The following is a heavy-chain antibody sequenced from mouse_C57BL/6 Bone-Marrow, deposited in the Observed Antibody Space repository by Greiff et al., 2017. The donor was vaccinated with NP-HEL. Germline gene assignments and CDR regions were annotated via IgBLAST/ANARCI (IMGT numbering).Heavy chain of an antibody. CDR3: ARVGPYYYGRGIDY. D-gene: IGHD1-1*01. V-gene: IGHV2-2*01. J-gene: IGHJ2*01. CDR2: IWSGGST. Sequence: VHLVESGPGLVQPSQSLSITCTVSGFSLTSYGVHWVRQSPGKGLEWLGVIWSGGSTDYNAAFISRLSISKDNSKSQVFFKMNSLQADDTAIYYCARVGPYYYGRGIDYWGQGTTLTVSS. CDR1: GFSLTSYG.